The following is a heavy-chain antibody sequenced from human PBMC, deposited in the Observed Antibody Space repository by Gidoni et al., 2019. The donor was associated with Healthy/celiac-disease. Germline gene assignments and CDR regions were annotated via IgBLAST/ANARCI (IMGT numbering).Heavy chain of an antibody. J-gene: IGHJ6*02. Sequence: SLKSRVTISVDTSKNQFSLKLSSVTAADTAVYYCARVGIVVVPASVPDYYGMDVWGQGTTVTVSS. CDR3: ARVGIVVVPASVPDYYGMDV. V-gene: IGHV4-59*01. D-gene: IGHD2-2*01.